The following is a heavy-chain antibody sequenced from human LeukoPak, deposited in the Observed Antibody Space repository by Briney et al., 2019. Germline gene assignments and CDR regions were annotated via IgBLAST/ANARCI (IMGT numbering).Heavy chain of an antibody. J-gene: IGHJ3*02. CDR3: ARNNRGAFDI. Sequence: GGSLRLSCAASGFTFSWMSWVRQAPGKGLEWVANIKQDGSEKYYVDSVKGRFTISRDNAKNSLYLQMNSLRAEDTAVYYCARNNRGAFDIWGQGTMVTVSS. CDR2: IKQDGSEK. V-gene: IGHV3-7*01. CDR1: GFTFSW. D-gene: IGHD1-14*01.